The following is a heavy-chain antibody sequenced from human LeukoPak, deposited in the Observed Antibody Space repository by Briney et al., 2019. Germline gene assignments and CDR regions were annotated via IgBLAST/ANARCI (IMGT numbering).Heavy chain of an antibody. D-gene: IGHD2-2*01. J-gene: IGHJ4*02. CDR1: GFTFSYYE. CDR3: ARGAGVVVPARNFDY. V-gene: IGHV3-48*03. Sequence: TGGSLRLSCAASGFTFSYYEMNWVRQAPGKGLEWVSSISGSGNTIYYADSVKGRFTISRDNAKNSLYLQMNSLRAEDTAVYYCARGAGVVVPARNFDYWGQGTLVTVSS. CDR2: ISGSGNTI.